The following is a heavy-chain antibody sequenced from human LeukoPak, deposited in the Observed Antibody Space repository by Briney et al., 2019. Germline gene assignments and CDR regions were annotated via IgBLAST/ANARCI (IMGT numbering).Heavy chain of an antibody. J-gene: IGHJ4*02. CDR3: ARRTPGGYTYLDN. V-gene: IGHV4-4*08. D-gene: IGHD5-18*01. CDR2: VYTSGST. Sequence: SETLSLTCTVSGGSISSYYWSWIRQPPGKGLEWIGRVYTSGSTNYNPSLKSRVTISVDTSQNQFFLKLNSVSAADTAVYYCARRTPGGYTYLDNWGQGTLVTVSS. CDR1: GGSISSYY.